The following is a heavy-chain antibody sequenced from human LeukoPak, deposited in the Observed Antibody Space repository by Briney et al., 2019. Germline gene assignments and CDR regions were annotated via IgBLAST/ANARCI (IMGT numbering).Heavy chain of an antibody. D-gene: IGHD5-24*01. CDR3: ANLRSGMATIR. J-gene: IGHJ4*02. CDR2: INHSGST. CDR1: GGSFSGYY. V-gene: IGHV4-34*01. Sequence: PSETLSLTCAVYGGSFSGYYWSWIRQPPGKGLEWIGEINHSGSTNYNPSLKSRVTISVDTSKNQFSPKLSSVTAADTAVYYCANLRSGMATIRWGQGTLVTVSS.